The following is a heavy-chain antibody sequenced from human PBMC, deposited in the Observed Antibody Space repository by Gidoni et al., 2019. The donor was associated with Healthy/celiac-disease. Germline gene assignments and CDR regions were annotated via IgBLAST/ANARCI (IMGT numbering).Heavy chain of an antibody. CDR1: GFTFDDYA. CDR3: AKGEVEMATIRQFFDY. D-gene: IGHD5-12*01. J-gene: IGHJ4*02. Sequence: EVQLVESGGGLVQHGRSLRLSCAASGFTFDDYALLWVRQAPGKGLEWVSGISWNRGSIGYADSVKGRFTISRDNDNNSLYLQMNSLRAEDTALYYCAKGEVEMATIRQFFDYWGQGTLVTVSS. V-gene: IGHV3-9*01. CDR2: ISWNRGSI.